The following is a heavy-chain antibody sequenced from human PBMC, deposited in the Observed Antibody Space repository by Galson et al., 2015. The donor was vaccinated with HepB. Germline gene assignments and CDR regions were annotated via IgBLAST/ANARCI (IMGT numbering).Heavy chain of an antibody. CDR3: ARDQEPPLIAAERGGRRFDP. CDR2: TYYRSKWYN. Sequence: CAISGDSVSSNSAAWNWIRQSPSRGLEWLGRTYYRSKWYNDYAVSVKSRITINPDTSKNQFSLQLNSVTPEDTAVYYCARDQEPPLIAAERGGRRFDPWGQGTLVTVSS. J-gene: IGHJ5*02. V-gene: IGHV6-1*01. CDR1: GDSVSSNSAA. D-gene: IGHD6-13*01.